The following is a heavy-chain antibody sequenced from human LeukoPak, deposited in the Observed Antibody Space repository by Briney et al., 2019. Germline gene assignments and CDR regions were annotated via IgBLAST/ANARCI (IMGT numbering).Heavy chain of an antibody. D-gene: IGHD2-2*01. J-gene: IGHJ4*02. V-gene: IGHV4-34*01. CDR3: ARDPCSSTSCYEGRFDY. Sequence: PSETLSLTCAVYGGSFSGYYWSWIRQPPGKGLEWIGEINHSGSTNYNPSLKSRVTISVDTSKNQFSLKLSSVTAADTAVYYCARDPCSSTSCYEGRFDYWGQGTLVIVPP. CDR2: INHSGST. CDR1: GGSFSGYY.